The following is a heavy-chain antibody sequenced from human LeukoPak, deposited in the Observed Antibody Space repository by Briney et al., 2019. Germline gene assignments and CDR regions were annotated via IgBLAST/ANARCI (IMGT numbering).Heavy chain of an antibody. CDR2: ISAYNGNT. D-gene: IGHD3-22*01. Sequence: ASVKVSCEASGYTFTSYGISWVRQAPGQGLEWMGWISAYNGNTNYAQKLQGRVTMTTDTSTSTAYMELRSLRSDDTAVYYCARDSDEYYYDSSGATDYWGQGTLVTVSS. J-gene: IGHJ4*02. CDR1: GYTFTSYG. V-gene: IGHV1-18*01. CDR3: ARDSDEYYYDSSGATDY.